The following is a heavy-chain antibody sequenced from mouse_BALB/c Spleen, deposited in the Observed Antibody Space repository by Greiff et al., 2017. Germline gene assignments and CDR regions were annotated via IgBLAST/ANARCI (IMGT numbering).Heavy chain of an antibody. Sequence: VQLKQSGPSLVKPSQTLSLTCSVTGDSITSGYWNWIRKFPGNKLEYMGYISYSGSTYYNPSLKSRISITRDTSKNQYYLQLNSVTTEDTATYYCARWLLRGYAMDYWGQGTSVTVSS. D-gene: IGHD2-3*01. CDR3: ARWLLRGYAMDY. V-gene: IGHV3-8*02. CDR1: GDSITSGY. CDR2: ISYSGST. J-gene: IGHJ4*01.